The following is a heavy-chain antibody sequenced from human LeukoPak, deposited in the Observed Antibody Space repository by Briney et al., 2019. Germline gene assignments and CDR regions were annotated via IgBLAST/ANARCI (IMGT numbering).Heavy chain of an antibody. D-gene: IGHD3-10*01. V-gene: IGHV1-2*02. CDR2: IKPNSGVT. Sequence: ASVKVSCKASGYTFTDYYIHCVRQAPVQGLEWMGCIKPNSGVTNYAQKFQGRVTMTRDTSISTAYMELSSLRPDDTAVYYCARVGAYPHNWSDPWGQGTLVTVSS. CDR1: GYTFTDYY. CDR3: ARVGAYPHNWSDP. J-gene: IGHJ5*02.